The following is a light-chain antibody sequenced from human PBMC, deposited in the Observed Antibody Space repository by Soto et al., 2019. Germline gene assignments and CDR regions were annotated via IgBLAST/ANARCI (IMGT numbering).Light chain of an antibody. CDR1: QGIGND. V-gene: IGKV1-6*01. CDR3: LQVSNYPRT. CDR2: AAS. J-gene: IGKJ4*01. Sequence: AIQMTQSPSSLSASVGDRVNITCRASQGIGNDLGWYQQKPGKAPKLLIYAASNLPSGVPSRFSGSGSGTDFTLTISGLQPDDFATYYCLQVSNYPRTFGGGTKVEVK.